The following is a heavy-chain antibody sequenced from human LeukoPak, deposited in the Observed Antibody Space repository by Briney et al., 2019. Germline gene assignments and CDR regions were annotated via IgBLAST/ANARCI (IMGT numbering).Heavy chain of an antibody. Sequence: GASVKVSCKASGYTFTSYGISWVRQAPGQGLEWMGGIFPMFETANYAQRFQGRLTITADIATSTAYMDLSSLRSEDTAVYYCARGVTSYGTRLTYWGQGTLVTVSS. J-gene: IGHJ4*02. V-gene: IGHV1-69*06. CDR2: IFPMFETA. CDR3: ARGVTSYGTRLTY. D-gene: IGHD3-16*01. CDR1: GYTFTSYG.